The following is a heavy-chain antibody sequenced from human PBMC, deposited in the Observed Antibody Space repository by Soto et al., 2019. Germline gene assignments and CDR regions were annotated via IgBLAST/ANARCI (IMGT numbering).Heavy chain of an antibody. D-gene: IGHD2-8*01. Sequence: QVQLVQSGAEVKKPGSSVKVSCKASGGTFSSYAISWVRQAPGQGLEWMGGIIPIFGTANYAQKFQGRVTITADESTSTAYMELSSLRSEDTAVYYCALSSMRGYCTNGVCYYFDDWGQGTLVTVSS. J-gene: IGHJ4*02. CDR3: ALSSMRGYCTNGVCYYFDD. CDR2: IIPIFGTA. V-gene: IGHV1-69*01. CDR1: GGTFSSYA.